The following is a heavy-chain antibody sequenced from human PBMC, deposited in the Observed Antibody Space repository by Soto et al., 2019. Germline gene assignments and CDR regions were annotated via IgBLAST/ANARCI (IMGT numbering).Heavy chain of an antibody. J-gene: IGHJ6*02. V-gene: IGHV4-59*01. Sequence: SETLSLTCTVSGGSISSYYWSWIRQPPGKGLEWIGYIYYSGSTNYNPSLKSRVTISVDTSKNQFSLKLSSVTAADTAVYYCARSGVFGVVMDVWGQGTTVTVSS. D-gene: IGHD3-3*01. CDR3: ARSGVFGVVMDV. CDR1: GGSISSYY. CDR2: IYYSGST.